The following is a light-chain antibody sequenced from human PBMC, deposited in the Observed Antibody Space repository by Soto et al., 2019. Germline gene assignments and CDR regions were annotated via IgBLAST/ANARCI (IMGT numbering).Light chain of an antibody. Sequence: QSALTQPPSASGSPGQSITISCTGTSSDVGGYNYVSWYQQHPGKAPKLMIYEVNKRPSGVPDRFSGSKSGDTASLTVSGLQAEDEADYYCSSYAGNNILVFGGGTQLTVL. CDR2: EVN. J-gene: IGLJ3*02. V-gene: IGLV2-8*01. CDR3: SSYAGNNILV. CDR1: SSDVGGYNY.